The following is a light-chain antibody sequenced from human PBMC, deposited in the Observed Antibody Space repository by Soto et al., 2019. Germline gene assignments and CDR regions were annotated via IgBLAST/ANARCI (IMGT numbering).Light chain of an antibody. J-gene: IGKJ1*01. CDR3: QQYGT. Sequence: DIQMTQSPSTLSACVGDRVTITCRASQSISSWLAWYQQKPGKAPKLLIYDASSLESGVPSRFSGSGSGTEFTLTISSLQPDDFATYYCQQYGTFGHGTKVHIK. CDR1: QSISSW. V-gene: IGKV1-5*01. CDR2: DAS.